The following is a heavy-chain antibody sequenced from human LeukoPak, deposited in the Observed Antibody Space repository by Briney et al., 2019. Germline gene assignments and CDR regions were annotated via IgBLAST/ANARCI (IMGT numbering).Heavy chain of an antibody. CDR3: ATETRPMVRGVIITENWFDP. CDR2: VDPEDGET. CDR1: GYTFTDYY. Sequence: GATVKISCKVSGYTFTDYYMHWVQQAPGKGLEWMRLVDPEDGETIYAEKFQGRVTITADTSTDTAYMELSSLRSEDTAVYYCATETRPMVRGVIITENWFDPWGQGTLVTVSS. V-gene: IGHV1-69-2*01. D-gene: IGHD3-10*01. J-gene: IGHJ5*02.